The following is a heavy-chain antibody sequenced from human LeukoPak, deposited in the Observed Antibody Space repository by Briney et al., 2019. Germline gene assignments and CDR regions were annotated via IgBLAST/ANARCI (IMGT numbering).Heavy chain of an antibody. CDR3: ARARDSSGYYYSWFDY. CDR1: GGSFSGYY. J-gene: IGHJ4*02. V-gene: IGHV4-34*01. Sequence: SETLSVTCAVYGGSFSGYYWSWIRQPPGKGLEWIGEINHSGSTNYNPSLKSRVTISVDTSKNQFSLKLSSVTAADTAVYYCARARDSSGYYYSWFDYWGQGTLVTVSS. CDR2: INHSGST. D-gene: IGHD3-22*01.